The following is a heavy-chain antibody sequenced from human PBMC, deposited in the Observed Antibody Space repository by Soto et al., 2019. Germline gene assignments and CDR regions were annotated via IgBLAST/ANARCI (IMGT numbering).Heavy chain of an antibody. V-gene: IGHV1-46*01. CDR2: INPSGGST. Sequence: ASVKFSCKASGYTFTSYYMHWVRQAPGQGLEWMGIINPSGGSTSYAQKFQGRVTMTRDTSTSTVYMELSSLRSEDTAVYYCARDGDNYYDSSGHLDYWGQGTLVTAPQ. D-gene: IGHD3-22*01. CDR3: ARDGDNYYDSSGHLDY. J-gene: IGHJ4*02. CDR1: GYTFTSYY.